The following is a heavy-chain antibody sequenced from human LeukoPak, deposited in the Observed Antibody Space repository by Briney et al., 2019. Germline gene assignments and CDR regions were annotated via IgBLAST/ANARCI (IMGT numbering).Heavy chain of an antibody. CDR2: ISWNSGSI. J-gene: IGHJ3*02. CDR1: GFMFDDYA. CDR3: AKDIGRFPHALDI. Sequence: PGGSLRLSCAASGFMFDDYAMHWVRQAPGKGLEWVSGISWNSGSIGYADCVKGRFTISRDNAKNSLYLQMNSLRAEDTALYYCAKDIGRFPHALDIWGQGTMVAVSS. V-gene: IGHV3-9*01. D-gene: IGHD2-21*01.